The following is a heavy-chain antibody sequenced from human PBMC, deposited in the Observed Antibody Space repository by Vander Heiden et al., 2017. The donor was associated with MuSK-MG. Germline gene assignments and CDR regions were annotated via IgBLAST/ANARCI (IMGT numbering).Heavy chain of an antibody. D-gene: IGHD3-22*01. CDR2: INHSGST. CDR3: ARGYYYDSSGSGRFDY. Sequence: QVQLQQWGAGLLKPSETLSLTCAVYGGSFSGYYWSWIRQPPAQGLEWIGEINHSGSTNYNPSLKSRVTISVDTSKNQFSLKLSSVTAADTAVYYCARGYYYDSSGSGRFDYWGQGTLVTVSS. V-gene: IGHV4-34*01. CDR1: GGSFSGYY. J-gene: IGHJ4*02.